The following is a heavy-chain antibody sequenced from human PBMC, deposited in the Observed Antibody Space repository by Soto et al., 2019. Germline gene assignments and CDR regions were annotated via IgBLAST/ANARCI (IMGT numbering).Heavy chain of an antibody. CDR1: GDSVSSNSAA. V-gene: IGHV6-1*01. Sequence: SQTLSLTCAISGDSVSSNSAAWNWSRQSPSRGIEWLGRTYYKSKWYNDYAVSVKSRITINPDTSKNQFSLQLNSVTPEDTAVYYCARNEEMALFDIWGQGTMVTVSS. CDR2: TYYKSKWYN. J-gene: IGHJ3*02. D-gene: IGHD5-12*01. CDR3: ARNEEMALFDI.